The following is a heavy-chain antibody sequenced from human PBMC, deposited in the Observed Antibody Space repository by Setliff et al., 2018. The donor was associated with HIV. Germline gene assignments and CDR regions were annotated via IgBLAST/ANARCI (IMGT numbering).Heavy chain of an antibody. Sequence: SVKVSCKASGGSPSTYAINWVRQAPGQGLEWMGQIMPIIHFTNYAQKFQGRVTISADESTSTMYMELTSLRSEGTAVYYCAGPRGDEAFDIWGQGTMVTVSS. D-gene: IGHD3-10*01. J-gene: IGHJ3*02. CDR3: AGPRGDEAFDI. CDR2: IMPIIHFT. V-gene: IGHV1-69*10. CDR1: GGSPSTYA.